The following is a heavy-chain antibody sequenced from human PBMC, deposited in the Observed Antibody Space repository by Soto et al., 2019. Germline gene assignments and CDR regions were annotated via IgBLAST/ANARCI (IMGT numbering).Heavy chain of an antibody. Sequence: QVQLKESGPGLVRASETLSLTCNVSGGSIGSYYWNWLRQPAGKGLEWIGYVYYTGSTNYNPSLEGRATISVDSPKNQVSLNRPPVPAAASATYYCARVIPNHSGMDVGGQGTRSPSP. V-gene: IGHV4-59*01. CDR2: VYYTGST. J-gene: IGHJ6*02. D-gene: IGHD2-21*01. CDR1: GGSIGSYY. CDR3: ARVIPNHSGMDV.